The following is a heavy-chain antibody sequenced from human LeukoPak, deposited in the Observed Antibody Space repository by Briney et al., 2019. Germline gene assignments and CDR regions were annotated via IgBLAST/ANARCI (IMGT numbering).Heavy chain of an antibody. CDR3: AKGLRTGVGPYMGYHYYMNV. J-gene: IGHJ6*03. CDR2: INDNGDGT. V-gene: IGHV3-23*01. Sequence: GGSLRLSCAAPGFTFSSYAMSWVRQAPGKGLKWVSTINDNGDGTYYADSVKGRFTISRDNSYNTVSLQMNSLRDEDTGVYYCAKGLRTGVGPYMGYHYYMNVWGKGATATVSS. D-gene: IGHD3-16*01. CDR1: GFTFSSYA.